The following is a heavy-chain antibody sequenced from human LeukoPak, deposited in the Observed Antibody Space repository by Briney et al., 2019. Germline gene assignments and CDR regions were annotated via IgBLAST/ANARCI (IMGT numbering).Heavy chain of an antibody. CDR1: GFTFSSYG. V-gene: IGHV3-30*03. CDR3: ARGEGSGSYRTAYFDY. J-gene: IGHJ4*02. CDR2: ISYDGNTQ. Sequence: GGSLRLSCAASGFTFSSYGMHWVRQAPGKGLEWVAVISYDGNTQYYADSVKGRFTISRDNSNNMLSLQMNSLKAEDTAVYYCARGEGSGSYRTAYFDYWGQGTLVTVSS. D-gene: IGHD3-10*01.